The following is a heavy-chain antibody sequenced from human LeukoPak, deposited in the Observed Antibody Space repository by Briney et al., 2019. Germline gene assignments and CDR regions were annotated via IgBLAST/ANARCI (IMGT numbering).Heavy chain of an antibody. Sequence: SQTLSLNCTVSGGSISSGSYYWSWIRQPAGKGLEWIGRIYTSGSTNYNPSLKSRVTISVDTSKNQFSLKLSSVTAADTAVYYCARAGWELSVGLDYWGQGTLVTVSS. J-gene: IGHJ4*02. D-gene: IGHD1-26*01. CDR2: IYTSGST. CDR1: GGSISSGSYY. CDR3: ARAGWELSVGLDY. V-gene: IGHV4-61*02.